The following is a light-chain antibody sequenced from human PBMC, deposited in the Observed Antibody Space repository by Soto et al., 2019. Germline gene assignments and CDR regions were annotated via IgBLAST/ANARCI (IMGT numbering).Light chain of an antibody. Sequence: DIQMTQSPSVISASVGDRVTITCQASQGISTYSAWFQQKPRKVPQRLIYGASSLQSGVPSRFSGSGSGTEFTLTISSLQPEDFAMYYCLQHDGYPLTFGGGTKVDIK. V-gene: IGKV1-17*03. CDR3: LQHDGYPLT. J-gene: IGKJ4*01. CDR1: QGISTY. CDR2: GAS.